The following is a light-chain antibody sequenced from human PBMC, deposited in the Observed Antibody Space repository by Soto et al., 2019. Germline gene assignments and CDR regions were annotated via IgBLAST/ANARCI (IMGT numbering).Light chain of an antibody. J-gene: IGKJ4*01. CDR1: QSISSW. V-gene: IGKV1-5*03. CDR2: KAS. CDR3: QQSYSSPSGLT. Sequence: DIQMTQSPSTLSASVGDRVTITCRASQSISSWLAWYQQKPGKAPKLLIYKASSLESGVPSRFSGSGSGTEFTLTISSLQPDDFATYYCQQSYSSPSGLTFGGGTKVDIK.